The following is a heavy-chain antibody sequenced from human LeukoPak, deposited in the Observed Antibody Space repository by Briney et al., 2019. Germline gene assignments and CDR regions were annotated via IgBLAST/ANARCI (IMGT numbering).Heavy chain of an antibody. D-gene: IGHD3-16*02. V-gene: IGHV4-59*08. CDR2: IYYSGSI. J-gene: IGHJ2*01. Sequence: ETLSLTCTVSGGSISSYYWSWIRQPPGKGLEWIGYIYYSGSINYNPSLKSRVTISVDTSKNQFSLKLSSVTAADTAVYYCARHISVEWYFDLWGRGTLVTVSS. CDR1: GGSISSYY. CDR3: ARHISVEWYFDL.